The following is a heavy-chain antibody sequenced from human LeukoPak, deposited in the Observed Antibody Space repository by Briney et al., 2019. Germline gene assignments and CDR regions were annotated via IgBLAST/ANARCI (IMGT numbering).Heavy chain of an antibody. J-gene: IGHJ5*02. V-gene: IGHV4-61*08. CDR1: GGSVSSGAYY. CDR2: IYYSGST. D-gene: IGHD1-1*01. Sequence: SETLSLTCTVSGGSVSSGAYYWSWIRQPPGKGLEWIGYIYYSGSTNYNPSLRSRVTISVDTSKNQFSLKLSSVTAADTAVYYCARSSYELGFDPWGQGTLVTVSS. CDR3: ARSSYELGFDP.